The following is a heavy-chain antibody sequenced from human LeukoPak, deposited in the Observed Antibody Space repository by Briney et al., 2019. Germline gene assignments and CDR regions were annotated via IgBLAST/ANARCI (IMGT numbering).Heavy chain of an antibody. CDR1: GFTFSNYW. D-gene: IGHD1-26*01. Sequence: GGSLRLSCAASGFTFSNYWMNWFRQAPGKGLEWVSSISSSSSYIYYADSVKGRFTISRDNAKNSLYLQMNSLRAEDTAVYYCARVDRPSGSDYWGQGTLVTVSS. J-gene: IGHJ4*02. CDR2: ISSSSSYI. V-gene: IGHV3-21*01. CDR3: ARVDRPSGSDY.